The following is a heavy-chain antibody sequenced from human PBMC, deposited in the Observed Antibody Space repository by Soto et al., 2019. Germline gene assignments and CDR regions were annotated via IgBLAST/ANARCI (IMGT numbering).Heavy chain of an antibody. J-gene: IGHJ6*02. CDR2: IIPIPGTA. D-gene: IGHD2-2*01. V-gene: IGHV1-69*01. CDR1: GGTFGSYA. CDR3: ARSQGSSTSLEIYYYYYYGMDV. Sequence: QVQLVQSGAEVKKPGSSVKVSCKASGGTFGSYAISWVRQAPGQGLEWMGGIIPIPGTATYAQKFQGRVTIAADEYTSTAYMELSSLRSEDTAVYYCARSQGSSTSLEIYYYYYYGMDVWGQGTTVTVSS.